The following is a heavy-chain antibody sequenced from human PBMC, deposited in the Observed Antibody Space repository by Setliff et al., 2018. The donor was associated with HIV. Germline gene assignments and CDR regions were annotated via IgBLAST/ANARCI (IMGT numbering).Heavy chain of an antibody. CDR3: ARAGYHDSSGHLGPDYYYMDV. CDR1: GFTFDDYG. CDR2: INWNGGRI. D-gene: IGHD3-22*01. J-gene: IGHJ6*03. V-gene: IGHV3-20*04. Sequence: PGGSLRLSCAASGFTFDDYGMSWVRQAPGKGLEWVSGINWNGGRIGYADSVKGRFTISRDNAKNSLYLQMNSLRAEDTALYYCARAGYHDSSGHLGPDYYYMDVWGKGTTVTVSS.